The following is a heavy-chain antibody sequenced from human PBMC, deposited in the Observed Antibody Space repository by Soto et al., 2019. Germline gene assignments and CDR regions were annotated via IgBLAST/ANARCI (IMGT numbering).Heavy chain of an antibody. V-gene: IGHV3-23*01. Sequence: EVQLLESGGGLVQPWGSLRLSCAASGFAFSSFAMRWVRQAPGRGLEWVSAISGSASSTYYADSVKGRVTISRDNSNNTLFLPMNNLRAEDTAVYYCARVPDTYYFDYWGQGTLVTVSA. D-gene: IGHD3-10*01. CDR3: ARVPDTYYFDY. CDR2: ISGSASST. CDR1: GFAFSSFA. J-gene: IGHJ4*02.